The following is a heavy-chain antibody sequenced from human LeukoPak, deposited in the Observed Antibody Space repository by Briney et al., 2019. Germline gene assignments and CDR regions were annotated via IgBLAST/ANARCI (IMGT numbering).Heavy chain of an antibody. J-gene: IGHJ4*02. Sequence: GGSLRLSCTASGFTFNSFCMTWVRQAPGKGLEWVAIINQDGSREYYVDSVKGRLSISRDNAKSSVFLQMNSLRVEDTAVYYCARDYGDYYFDYWGQGTLVTVSS. CDR2: INQDGSRE. CDR3: ARDYGDYYFDY. D-gene: IGHD4-17*01. CDR1: GFTFNSFC. V-gene: IGHV3-7*03.